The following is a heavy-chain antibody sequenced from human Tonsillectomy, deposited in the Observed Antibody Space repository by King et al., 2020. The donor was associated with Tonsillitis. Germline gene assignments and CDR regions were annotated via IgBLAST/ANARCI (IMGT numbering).Heavy chain of an antibody. J-gene: IGHJ4*02. CDR2: ISSSSSYI. CDR1: GFTFSSYS. V-gene: IGHV3-21*01. D-gene: IGHD6-19*01. CDR3: AREEYSSGWYVGYYFDY. Sequence: VQLVESGGGLVKPGGSLRLSCAASGFTFSSYSMNWVRQAPGKGLEWVSSISSSSSYIYYADSVKGRFTISRDNAKNSLYLQMNSLRAEDTAVYYCAREEYSSGWYVGYYFDYWGKGTLVTVSS.